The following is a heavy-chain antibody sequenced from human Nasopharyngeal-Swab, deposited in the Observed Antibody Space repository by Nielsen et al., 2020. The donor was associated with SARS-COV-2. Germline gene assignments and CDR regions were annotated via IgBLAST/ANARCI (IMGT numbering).Heavy chain of an antibody. CDR1: GFTVSSNY. V-gene: IGHV3-53*04. J-gene: IGHJ4*02. CDR3: AKDADSSSWYDEPGYNFDY. D-gene: IGHD6-13*01. Sequence: GGSLRLSCAASGFTVSSNYMSWVRQAPGKGLEWVSVIYSGGSTYYADSVKGRFTISRHNSKNTLYLQMNSLRAEDTAVYYCAKDADSSSWYDEPGYNFDYWGQGTLVTVSS. CDR2: IYSGGST.